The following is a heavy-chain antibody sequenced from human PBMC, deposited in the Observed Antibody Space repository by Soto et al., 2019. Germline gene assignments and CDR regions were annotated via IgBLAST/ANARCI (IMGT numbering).Heavy chain of an antibody. D-gene: IGHD3-10*01. J-gene: IGHJ6*01. CDR1: GFTFSLYS. CDR2: ISRSSTGI. V-gene: IGHV3-48*02. CDR3: ARAVTWGLDV. Sequence: EVLLVESGGGLVQPGGSLRLSCAASGFTFSLYSMSWVRQAPGKGLEWVSYISRSSTGIHYADSVNGRFTISREDVTNSMHLQMNSLRDGDTAVYYCARAVTWGLDVWGQGTTVSISS.